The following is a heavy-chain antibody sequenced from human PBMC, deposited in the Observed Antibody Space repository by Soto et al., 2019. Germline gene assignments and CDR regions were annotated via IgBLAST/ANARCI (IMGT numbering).Heavy chain of an antibody. J-gene: IGHJ6*02. CDR2: INSDGSRT. D-gene: IGHD3-10*01. CDR3: ARNYYGSGSYGPYGMDV. Sequence: PGGSLRLSCAASGFTFSSYWMHWVRQAPGKGLVWVSRINSDGSRTSYADSVKGRFTISRDNAKNTLYLQMNSLRAEDTAVYYCARNYYGSGSYGPYGMDVWGQGTTVTVSS. V-gene: IGHV3-74*01. CDR1: GFTFSSYW.